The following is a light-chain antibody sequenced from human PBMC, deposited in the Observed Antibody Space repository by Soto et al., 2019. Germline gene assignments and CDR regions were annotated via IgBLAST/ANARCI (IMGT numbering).Light chain of an antibody. CDR3: QQYNKWPPYT. V-gene: IGKV3-15*01. J-gene: IGKJ2*01. Sequence: EIVMTQSPATLSVSPGERATLSCRASQSVSSNLAWYQQKPGQDPRLLIYGASTRATGITARFSGSWSGTEFTLTISSLQSEDFAVYYCQQYNKWPPYTFGQGTKLEIK. CDR1: QSVSSN. CDR2: GAS.